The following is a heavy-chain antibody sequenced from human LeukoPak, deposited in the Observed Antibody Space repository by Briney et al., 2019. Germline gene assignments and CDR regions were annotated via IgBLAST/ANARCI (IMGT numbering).Heavy chain of an antibody. J-gene: IGHJ4*02. CDR1: GYAFSSFA. CDR2: ISTYTNT. Sequence: ASVKVSCKTSGYAFSSFAIAWVRQAPGQGLEWMGWISTYTNTNAAQKFQGRVTMTTDTSTSTAYMELTSLRSDDTAVYYCARCYDFWTGYFDDWGQGTRVTVSS. CDR3: ARCYDFWTGYFDD. V-gene: IGHV1-18*01. D-gene: IGHD3-3*01.